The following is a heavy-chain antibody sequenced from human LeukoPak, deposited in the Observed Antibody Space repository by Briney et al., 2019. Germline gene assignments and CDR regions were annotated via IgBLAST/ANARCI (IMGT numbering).Heavy chain of an antibody. CDR1: GFTFSSHW. V-gene: IGHV3-74*01. CDR3: VRVVPSYYYMDV. D-gene: IGHD4/OR15-4a*01. CDR2: VNTDGSTT. J-gene: IGHJ6*03. Sequence: GGSLRLSCAASGFTFSSHWMHWVRQAPGKGLVWVSRVNTDGSTTSYADSVKGRFTISRDNAKNTLYLQMNSLRAEDTAVYYCVRVVPSYYYMDVWGKGTTVTVSS.